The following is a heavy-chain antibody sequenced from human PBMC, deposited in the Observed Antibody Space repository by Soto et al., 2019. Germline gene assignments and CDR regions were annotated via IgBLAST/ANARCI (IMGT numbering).Heavy chain of an antibody. V-gene: IGHV4-34*01. J-gene: IGHJ5*02. CDR2: INHSGST. D-gene: IGHD3-3*01. CDR3: ARESVPRITIFGVVPNWFDP. Sequence: SETLSLTCAVYGGSFSGYYWSWIRQPPGKGLGWIGEINHSGSTNYNPSLKSRVTISVDTSKNQFSLKLSSVTAADTAVYYCARESVPRITIFGVVPNWFDPWGQGTPVTVSS. CDR1: GGSFSGYY.